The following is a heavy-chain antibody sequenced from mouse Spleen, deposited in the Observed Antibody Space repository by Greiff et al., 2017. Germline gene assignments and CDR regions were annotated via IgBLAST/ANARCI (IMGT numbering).Heavy chain of an antibody. Sequence: QVQLQQSGPELVKPGASVKLSCKASGYTFTSYDINWVKQRPGQGLEWIGWIYPRDGSTKYNEKFKGKATLTVDTSSSTAYMELHSLTSEDSAVYFCARAYYYGSSYWYFDVWGAGTTVTVSS. D-gene: IGHD1-1*01. CDR2: IYPRDGST. J-gene: IGHJ1*01. CDR3: ARAYYYGSSYWYFDV. V-gene: IGHV1-85*01. CDR1: GYTFTSYD.